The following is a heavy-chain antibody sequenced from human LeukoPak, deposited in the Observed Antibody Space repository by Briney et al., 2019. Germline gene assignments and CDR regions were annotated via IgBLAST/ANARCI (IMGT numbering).Heavy chain of an antibody. CDR3: ARERTGYYIVY. CDR2: ISYDGSGK. V-gene: IGHV3-30*04. CDR1: GFTSSNYA. J-gene: IGHJ4*02. D-gene: IGHD3-3*01. Sequence: GGSLRLSCAASGFTSSNYAMHWVRQAPGKGLEWVALISYDGSGKYYSDSVKGRFTISRDSSENTLYLQMNSLRAEDTAIYYCARERTGYYIVYWGQGTLVTVSS.